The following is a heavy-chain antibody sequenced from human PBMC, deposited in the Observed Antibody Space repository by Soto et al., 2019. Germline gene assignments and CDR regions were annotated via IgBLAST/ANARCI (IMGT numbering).Heavy chain of an antibody. J-gene: IGHJ4*02. V-gene: IGHV3-11*01. Sequence: GGALRLSCGASGFTFSNYYMSWIRQAPGKGLEWVSYISSTGRTIYYADSVKGRFTVSRDNAQNSLSLKLNSLRVEDTAVYYCARSYSSGWEFDYWGQGTQVTVSS. CDR2: ISSTGRTI. CDR1: GFTFSNYY. D-gene: IGHD6-19*01. CDR3: ARSYSSGWEFDY.